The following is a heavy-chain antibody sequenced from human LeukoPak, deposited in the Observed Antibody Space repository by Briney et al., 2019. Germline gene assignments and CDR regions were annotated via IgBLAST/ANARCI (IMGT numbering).Heavy chain of an antibody. CDR1: GGSISSGDYY. Sequence: SETLSLTCTVSGGSISSGDYYWSWIRQPPGTGLEWIGYIYYSGSTYYNPSLKSRVTISVDTSNNQFSLKLSSVTAADTAVYYCAREGVAIVATIGGSYYGMDVWGKGTTDSVSS. V-gene: IGHV4-30-4*01. J-gene: IGHJ6*04. CDR2: IYYSGST. CDR3: AREGVAIVATIGGSYYGMDV. D-gene: IGHD5-12*01.